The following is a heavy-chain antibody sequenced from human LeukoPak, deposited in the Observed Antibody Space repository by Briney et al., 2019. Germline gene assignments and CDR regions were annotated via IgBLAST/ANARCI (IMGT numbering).Heavy chain of an antibody. D-gene: IGHD2-8*01. V-gene: IGHV4-4*02. CDR2: IYHSGST. CDR1: GFTVSSNY. Sequence: GSLRLSCAASGFTVSSNYMSWVRQPPGKGLEWIGEIYHSGSTNYNPSLKSRVTISVDKSKNQFSLKLSSVTAADTAVYYCARTLMGPMDVWGKGTTVTVSS. J-gene: IGHJ6*03. CDR3: ARTLMGPMDV.